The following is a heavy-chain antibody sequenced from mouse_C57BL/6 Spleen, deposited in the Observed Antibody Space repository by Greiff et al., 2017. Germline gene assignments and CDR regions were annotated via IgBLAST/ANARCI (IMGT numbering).Heavy chain of an antibody. CDR2: IDPEDGET. V-gene: IGHV14-2*01. CDR3: ARLTTVVARGMDY. J-gene: IGHJ4*01. Sequence: VQLQQSGAELVKPGASVKLSCTASGFNIKDYYMHWVKQRTEQGLEWIGRIDPEDGETKYAPKFPGKATITADTSSNTAYLQLSSLTSADTAVYYCARLTTVVARGMDYWGQGTSVTVSS. CDR1: GFNIKDYY. D-gene: IGHD1-1*01.